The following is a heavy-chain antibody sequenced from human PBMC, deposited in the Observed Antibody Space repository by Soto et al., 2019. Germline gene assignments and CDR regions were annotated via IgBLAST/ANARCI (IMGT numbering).Heavy chain of an antibody. CDR1: GGSFSGYY. D-gene: IGHD3-16*01. J-gene: IGHJ6*02. CDR3: ARVSRGNKGVGYYYYVMDV. Sequence: SETVSLTCAVYGGSFSGYYWSWIRQPPGKGLEWIGEINHSGSTNYNPSLKSRVTISVDTSKNQFSLKLSSVTAADTAVYYCARVSRGNKGVGYYYYVMDVWGQGTTVTVSS. CDR2: INHSGST. V-gene: IGHV4-34*01.